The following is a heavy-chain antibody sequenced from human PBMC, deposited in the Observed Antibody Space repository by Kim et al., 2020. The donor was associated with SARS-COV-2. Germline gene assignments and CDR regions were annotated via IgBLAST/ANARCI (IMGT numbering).Heavy chain of an antibody. CDR3: ARDSGVIAASMGYFDY. J-gene: IGHJ4*02. D-gene: IGHD6-13*01. V-gene: IGHV1-46*01. Sequence: KFQGRVTMTRDTSTSTVYMELSSLRSEDTAVYYCARDSGVIAASMGYFDYWGQGTLVTVSS.